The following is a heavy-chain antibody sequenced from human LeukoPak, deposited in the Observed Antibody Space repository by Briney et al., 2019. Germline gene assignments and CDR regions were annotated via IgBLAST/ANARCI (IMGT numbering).Heavy chain of an antibody. Sequence: GGSLRLSCAASGFTFSSYAMHWVRQAPGKGLEWVAVISYNGRNKYYADSVKGRFTISRDNSKNTLYLQMNSLRAEDTAVYYCAKDSSGYDLDYYYYYMDVWGKGTTVTVSS. D-gene: IGHD5-12*01. CDR3: AKDSSGYDLDYYYYYMDV. CDR1: GFTFSSYA. CDR2: ISYNGRNK. V-gene: IGHV3-30*04. J-gene: IGHJ6*03.